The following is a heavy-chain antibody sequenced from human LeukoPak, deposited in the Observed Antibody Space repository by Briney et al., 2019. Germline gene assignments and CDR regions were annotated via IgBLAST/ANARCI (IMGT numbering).Heavy chain of an antibody. CDR3: ARSRIWFGELYGFDP. J-gene: IGHJ5*02. CDR1: GGSISSYY. V-gene: IGHV4-4*07. Sequence: PSETLSLTCTVSGGSISSYYWSWIRQPAEKGLEWIGRIYTSGSTNYNPSLKSRVTMSVDTSKNQFSLKLSSVTAADTAAYYCARSRIWFGELYGFDPWGQGTLVTVSS. CDR2: IYTSGST. D-gene: IGHD3-10*01.